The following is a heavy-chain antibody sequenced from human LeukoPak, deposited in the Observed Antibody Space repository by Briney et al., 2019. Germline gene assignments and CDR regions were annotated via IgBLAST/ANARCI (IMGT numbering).Heavy chain of an antibody. J-gene: IGHJ6*02. CDR1: GVSISSGDYY. CDR2: IYYSGST. V-gene: IGHV4-30-4*01. D-gene: IGHD3-3*01. Sequence: SETLSLTCTVSGVSISSGDYYWSWIRQPPGKGLEWIGYIYYSGSTYYNPSLKSRVTISVDTSKNQFSLKLSSVTAADTAVYYCARDLSPSVYYDFWSGYYSVWGQGTTVTVSS. CDR3: ARDLSPSVYYDFWSGYYSV.